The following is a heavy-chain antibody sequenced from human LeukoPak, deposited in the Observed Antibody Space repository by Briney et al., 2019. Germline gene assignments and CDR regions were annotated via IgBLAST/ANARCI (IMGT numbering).Heavy chain of an antibody. D-gene: IGHD3-10*01. CDR1: GGSMSSHIYY. CDR2: ISHGGTA. V-gene: IGHV4-39*07. J-gene: IGHJ6*03. Sequence: PSETLSLTCTVSGGSMSSHIYYWGWIRQPPGKGLEWIGSISHGGTAYYNPSLKSRVTISVDTSKNQFSLKLSSVTAADTAVYYCASYGSGSSYYYYYYMDVWGKGTTVTVSS. CDR3: ASYGSGSSYYYYYYMDV.